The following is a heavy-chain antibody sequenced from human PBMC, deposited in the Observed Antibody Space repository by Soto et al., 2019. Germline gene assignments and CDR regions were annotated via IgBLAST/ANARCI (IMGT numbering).Heavy chain of an antibody. Sequence: EVQLLEYGGGLVQPGGSLRLSCAASGFTFSSYAMSWVRQAPGKGLEWVSAISGSGGSTYYADSVKGRFTISRDNSKNALYLQMKSLRAEDTAVYYCAKDLWQPLGRNWFDPWGQGTLVTVSS. CDR3: AKDLWQPLGRNWFDP. J-gene: IGHJ5*02. V-gene: IGHV3-23*01. D-gene: IGHD7-27*01. CDR2: ISGSGGST. CDR1: GFTFSSYA.